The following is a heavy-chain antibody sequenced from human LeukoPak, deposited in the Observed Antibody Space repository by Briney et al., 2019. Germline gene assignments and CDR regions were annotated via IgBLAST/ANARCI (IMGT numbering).Heavy chain of an antibody. J-gene: IGHJ3*02. CDR3: ARVRVMGKAFGI. CDR2: IIPIFGTA. CDR1: GGTFSSYA. Sequence: SVKVSCKASGGTFSSYAISWVRQAPGQGLEWMGGIIPIFGTANYAQKFQGRVTITADESTSTAYMELSSLRSEDTAVYYCARVRVMGKAFGIWGQGTMVTVSS. V-gene: IGHV1-69*01. D-gene: IGHD1-26*01.